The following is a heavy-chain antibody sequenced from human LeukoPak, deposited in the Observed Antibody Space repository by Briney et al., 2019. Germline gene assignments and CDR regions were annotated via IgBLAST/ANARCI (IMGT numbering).Heavy chain of an antibody. D-gene: IGHD2-2*01. CDR3: AKRAGSVYCDSTSCYLGYMDV. J-gene: IGHJ6*03. CDR1: AFTLSSYG. Sequence: GGSLRLSCAASAFTLSSYGMTWVRQAPGKGLEWVSTISGNGGSTYYADSVKGRFTISRDNSKNRLYLQMNSLRAEDTAVYCCAKRAGSVYCDSTSCYLGYMDVWGKGTTVTISS. V-gene: IGHV3-23*01. CDR2: ISGNGGST.